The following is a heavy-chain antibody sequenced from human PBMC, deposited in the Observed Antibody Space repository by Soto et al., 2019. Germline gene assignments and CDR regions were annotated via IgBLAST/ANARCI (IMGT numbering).Heavy chain of an antibody. CDR3: ASSPLRYGGRFGFPDAFDI. CDR1: GDSISSCGFY. CDR2: IYYSGST. D-gene: IGHD2-15*01. Sequence: SETLSLTCTLSGDSISSCGFYGTWIRQHPGKGLEWIGYIYYSGSTYYNPSLKSRVTISVDTSKKQFSLKLSSVTAADTAVYYCASSPLRYGGRFGFPDAFDIWGQGTMVTVSS. V-gene: IGHV4-31*03. J-gene: IGHJ3*02.